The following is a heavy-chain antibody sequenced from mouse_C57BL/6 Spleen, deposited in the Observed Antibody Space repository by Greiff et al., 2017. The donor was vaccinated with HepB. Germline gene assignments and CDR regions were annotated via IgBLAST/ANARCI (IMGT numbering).Heavy chain of an antibody. J-gene: IGHJ1*03. Sequence: QVQLQQPGAELVKPGASVKMSCKASGYTFTSYWITWVKQRPGQGLEWIGDIYPGSGSTNYNEKFKSKATLTLDTSSSTAYMQLSSLTSEDSAVYYCARHQWAWYFDVWGTGTTVTVSS. V-gene: IGHV1-55*01. CDR1: GYTFTSYW. CDR3: ARHQWAWYFDV. CDR2: IYPGSGST.